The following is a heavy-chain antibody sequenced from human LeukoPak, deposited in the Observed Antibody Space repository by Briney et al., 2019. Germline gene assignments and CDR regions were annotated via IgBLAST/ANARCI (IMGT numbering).Heavy chain of an antibody. J-gene: IGHJ4*02. CDR1: GFTFSSYA. V-gene: IGHV3-7*03. D-gene: IGHD1-26*01. Sequence: PGGSLRLSCAASGFTFSSYAMSWVRQAPGKGLKWVANIKQDGSEKYYVDSVKGRFTISRDNSKNTLYLQMNSLRAEDTAVYYCAKSGAYSGSYEDYWGQGTLVTVSS. CDR3: AKSGAYSGSYEDY. CDR2: IKQDGSEK.